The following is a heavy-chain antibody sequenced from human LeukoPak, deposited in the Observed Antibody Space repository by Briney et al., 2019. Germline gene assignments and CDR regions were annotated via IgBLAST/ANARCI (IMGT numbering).Heavy chain of an antibody. V-gene: IGHV3-23*01. CDR1: GYTFSSYA. CDR2: IISSGGGR. Sequence: GGCLRLSCAASGYTFSSYAISWVPPAPGKGLECVSPIISSGGGRDYADAVKGRFTISRDNSKNTLYLQMNSLRAEDTAVYYCAKVTSGWYRGGFDYWGQGTLVTVSS. J-gene: IGHJ4*02. CDR3: AKVTSGWYRGGFDY. D-gene: IGHD6-19*01.